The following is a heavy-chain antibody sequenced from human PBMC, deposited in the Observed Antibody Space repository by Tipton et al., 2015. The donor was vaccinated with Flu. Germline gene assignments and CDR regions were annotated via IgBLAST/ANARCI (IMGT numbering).Heavy chain of an antibody. J-gene: IGHJ5*02. CDR3: TRGQGANP. CDR2: IYSDGRA. CDR1: GFTVNSNY. Sequence: LSLTCAASGFTVNSNYMSWVRQAPGKGLEWVSVIYSDGRAYYVDSVKGRFTVSRDDSKNMLSLQLDSLRAEDTAVYYCTRGQGANPWGQGTLVTVSS. V-gene: IGHV3-53*01.